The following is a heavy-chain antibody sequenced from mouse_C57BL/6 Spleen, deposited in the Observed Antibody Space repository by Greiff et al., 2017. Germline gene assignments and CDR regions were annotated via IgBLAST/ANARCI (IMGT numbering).Heavy chain of an antibody. V-gene: IGHV1-69*01. Sequence: QVQLQQPGAELVLPGASVKLSCKASGYTFTSYWMPWVKQRPGQGLEWIGEIDPSDSYTNYNQKFKGKSTLTVDKSSSTAYMQLSSLTSEDSAVYYGARVDYGSSYWYFDVWGTGTTVTVSS. CDR1: GYTFTSYW. J-gene: IGHJ1*03. CDR2: IDPSDSYT. D-gene: IGHD1-1*01. CDR3: ARVDYGSSYWYFDV.